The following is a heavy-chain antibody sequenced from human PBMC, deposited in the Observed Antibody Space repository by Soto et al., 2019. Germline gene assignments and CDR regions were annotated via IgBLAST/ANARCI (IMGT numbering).Heavy chain of an antibody. Sequence: QVQLVQSGADVKKPGSSVKVSCKASGGTFSSTALSWVRQAPGQGLEWMGGIIPKFKLANYAQRFQGRATFTADESTSTAYMELSSLRSEDTAVYYCATRAVTAFYFDYGGQGTLVTVSS. CDR2: IIPKFKLA. V-gene: IGHV1-69*12. J-gene: IGHJ4*02. CDR1: GGTFSSTA. CDR3: ATRAVTAFYFDY. D-gene: IGHD2-21*02.